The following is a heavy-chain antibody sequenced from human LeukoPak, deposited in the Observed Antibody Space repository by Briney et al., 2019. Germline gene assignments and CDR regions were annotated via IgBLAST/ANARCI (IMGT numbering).Heavy chain of an antibody. V-gene: IGHV1-8*01. CDR3: ARERGSDSGWYFRHYYYYGMDV. Sequence: ASVKVSCKASGYTFTSYDINWVRQATGQGLEWMGWMKPNSGNTGYAQKFQGRVTMTRNTSISTAYMELSSLRSEDTAVYYCARERGSDSGWYFRHYYYYGMDVWGQGTTVTVSS. CDR1: GYTFTSYD. J-gene: IGHJ6*02. CDR2: MKPNSGNT. D-gene: IGHD6-19*01.